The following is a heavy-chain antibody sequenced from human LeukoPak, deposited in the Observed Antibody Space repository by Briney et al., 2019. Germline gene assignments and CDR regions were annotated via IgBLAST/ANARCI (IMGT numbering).Heavy chain of an antibody. CDR3: ARGSPDY. CDR2: ISYDGSNK. D-gene: IGHD3-10*01. CDR1: GFTFSSYA. J-gene: IGHJ4*02. V-gene: IGHV3-30-3*01. Sequence: GGSLRLSCAASGFTFSSYAMHWVRQAPGKGLEWVAVISYDGSNKYYADSVKGRFTISRDNSKNTLYLQMNSLRAEDTAVYYCARGSPDYWGQGTLVTVSS.